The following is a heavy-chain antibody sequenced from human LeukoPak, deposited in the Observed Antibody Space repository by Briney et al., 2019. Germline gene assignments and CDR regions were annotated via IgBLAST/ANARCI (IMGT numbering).Heavy chain of an antibody. Sequence: GASVKVPCKASGGTFSSYAISWVRQAPGQGLEWMGRIIPILGIANYAQKFQGRVTITADKSTSTAYMELSSLRSEDTAVYYCARDQWIQLWPLGDWGQGTLVTVSS. J-gene: IGHJ4*02. CDR1: GGTFSSYA. CDR3: ARDQWIQLWPLGD. CDR2: IIPILGIA. D-gene: IGHD5-18*01. V-gene: IGHV1-69*04.